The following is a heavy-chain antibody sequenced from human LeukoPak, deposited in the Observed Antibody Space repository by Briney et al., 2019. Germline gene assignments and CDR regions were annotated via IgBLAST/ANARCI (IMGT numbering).Heavy chain of an antibody. J-gene: IGHJ5*02. Sequence: SETLSLTCSVSGGSINSHYWSWIRQPPGKRLEWIGYIFNTGNTNYNPSLASRVTMSVDTSRAQFSLNLISVTAADTAVYYCTRGHWGLQSWSQGTLVTVSS. CDR2: IFNTGNT. CDR1: GGSINSHY. V-gene: IGHV4-59*11. D-gene: IGHD7-27*01. CDR3: TRGHWGLQS.